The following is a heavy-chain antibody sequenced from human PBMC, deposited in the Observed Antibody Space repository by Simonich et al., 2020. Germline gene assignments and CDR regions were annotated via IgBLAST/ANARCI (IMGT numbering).Heavy chain of an antibody. CDR1: GFTFSSYW. V-gene: IGHV3-7*02. CDR3: ACLGTGDAFDI. CDR2: IKQDGSKK. J-gene: IGHJ3*02. D-gene: IGHD3-9*01. Sequence: EVQLVESGGGLVQPGGSLRLSCAASGFTFSSYWMSWDRQAQERGVKRVANIKQDGSKKYYLASVKGRFTISRDNAKNSLYLQMNSLRAEDTAVYYCACLGTGDAFDIWGQGTMVTVSS.